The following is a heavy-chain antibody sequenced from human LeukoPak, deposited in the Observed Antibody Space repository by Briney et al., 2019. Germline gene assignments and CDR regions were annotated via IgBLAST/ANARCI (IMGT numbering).Heavy chain of an antibody. Sequence: ASVKVSCKASGYTFSSYAMHWVRQAPGQRLEWMGWINAGNGNTKYSQKFQGRVTITRDTSASTAYMELSSLRSEDTAMYFCVRGPPRLNWFDPWGQGTLVTVSS. CDR1: GYTFSSYA. CDR2: INAGNGNT. V-gene: IGHV1-3*01. D-gene: IGHD6-25*01. CDR3: VRGPPRLNWFDP. J-gene: IGHJ5*02.